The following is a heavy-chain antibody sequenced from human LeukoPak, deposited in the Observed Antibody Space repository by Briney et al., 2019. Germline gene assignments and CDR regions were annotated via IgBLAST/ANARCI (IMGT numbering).Heavy chain of an antibody. CDR2: TYYRSKWYN. D-gene: IGHD3-22*01. V-gene: IGHV6-1*01. Sequence: SQTLSLTCAISGDSVSYNSVAWNWIRQSPSRGLEWLGRTYYRSKWYNDYAVSVKSRITINPDASKNQFSLQLNSMTPDDTAVYYCARVPYHYDGSCYYSFDYWGQGTLVTVSS. CDR1: GDSVSYNSVA. CDR3: ARVPYHYDGSCYYSFDY. J-gene: IGHJ4*02.